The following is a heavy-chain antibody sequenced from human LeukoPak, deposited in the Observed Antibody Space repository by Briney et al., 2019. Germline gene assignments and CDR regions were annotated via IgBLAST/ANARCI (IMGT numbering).Heavy chain of an antibody. CDR3: ARIIAASQDVFDI. J-gene: IGHJ3*02. V-gene: IGHV4-38-2*02. CDR1: GYSISSGYY. D-gene: IGHD6-6*01. CDR2: IYYSGST. Sequence: SETLSLTCTVSGYSISSGYYWGWIRQPPGKGLEWIGNIYYSGSTYYNPSLKGRLTMSVDRSNNLFSLNLNSVTAADTAVYYCARIIAASQDVFDIWGQGTMITVSS.